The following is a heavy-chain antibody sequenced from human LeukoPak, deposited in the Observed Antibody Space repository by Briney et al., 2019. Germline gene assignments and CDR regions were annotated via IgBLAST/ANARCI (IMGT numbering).Heavy chain of an antibody. Sequence: GGSLRLSCAASGFTFSSNCMSWVRQAPGKGLEWVANIQQDGSENSYVDSVKGRFTISRDNAKNTLYLQMNSLRAEDTAVYYCARLRRENYFDYWGQGTLVTVSS. CDR3: ARLRRENYFDY. CDR2: IQQDGSEN. CDR1: GFTFSSNC. J-gene: IGHJ4*02. D-gene: IGHD1-26*01. V-gene: IGHV3-7*04.